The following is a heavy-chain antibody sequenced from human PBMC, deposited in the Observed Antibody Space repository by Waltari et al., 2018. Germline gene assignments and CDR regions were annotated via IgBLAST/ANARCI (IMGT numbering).Heavy chain of an antibody. J-gene: IGHJ6*03. CDR3: ARVSYSSSSGGYYYYYYMDV. Sequence: QVQLQESGPGLVKPSETLSLTCTVSGGSISSYYWSWIRQPPGKGLEWIGYIYYSGSTNYNPTLKSRVTISVDTSKNQFSLKLSSVTAADTAVYYCARVSYSSSSGGYYYYYYMDVWGKGTTVTVSS. CDR2: IYYSGST. CDR1: GGSISSYY. D-gene: IGHD6-6*01. V-gene: IGHV4-59*01.